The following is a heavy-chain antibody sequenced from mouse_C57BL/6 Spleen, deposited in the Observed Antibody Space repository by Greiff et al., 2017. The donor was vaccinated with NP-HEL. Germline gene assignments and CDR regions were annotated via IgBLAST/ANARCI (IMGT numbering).Heavy chain of an antibody. CDR2: IYPGGGYT. CDR3: ARGSSCFDY. J-gene: IGHJ2*01. Sequence: QVQLKQSGAELVRPGTSVKMSCKASGYTFTNYWIGWAKQRPGHGLEWIGDIYPGGGYTNYNEQFKGKATLTADKASSTAYMQFSSLTSEDSAIYYCARGSSCFDYWGQGTTLTVSS. D-gene: IGHD1-1*01. CDR1: GYTFTNYW. V-gene: IGHV1-63*01.